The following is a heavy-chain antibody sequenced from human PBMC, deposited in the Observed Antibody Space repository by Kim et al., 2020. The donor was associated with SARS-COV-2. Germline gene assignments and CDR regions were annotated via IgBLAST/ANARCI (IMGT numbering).Heavy chain of an antibody. D-gene: IGHD3-10*01. CDR3: ARAWFGKYHFDY. V-gene: IGHV1-3*01. Sequence: ASVKVSCKASGYSFSNFDIYWGRQAPGQGLEWMGWINAGNGNTKYSQKFQGRVTFTRDTSATTAYMEMRSLKSDDTALYYCARAWFGKYHFDYWGQGTLVTVSS. CDR2: INAGNGNT. J-gene: IGHJ4*02. CDR1: GYSFSNFD.